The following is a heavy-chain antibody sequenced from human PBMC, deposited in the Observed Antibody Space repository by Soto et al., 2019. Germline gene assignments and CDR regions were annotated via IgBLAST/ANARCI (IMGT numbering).Heavy chain of an antibody. CDR1: GFTLNSYG. V-gene: IGHV3-33*01. J-gene: IGHJ6*02. D-gene: IGHD4-4*01. CDR3: ARDLPVTLGYYYGIDV. CDR2: TWYDGSDE. Sequence: QVQLVESGGGVVQPGRSLRLSCAASGFTLNSYGMHWVRQTPGKGLEWVAVTWYDGSDEYYADSVKGRFTISRDNSKNTLYLQMNSMSAEDTALYYCARDLPVTLGYYYGIDVWGQGTTVTVSS.